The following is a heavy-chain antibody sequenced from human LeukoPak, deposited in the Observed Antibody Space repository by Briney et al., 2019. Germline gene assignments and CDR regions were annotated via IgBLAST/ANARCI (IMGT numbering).Heavy chain of an antibody. D-gene: IGHD2-21*01. J-gene: IGHJ4*02. V-gene: IGHV3-21*06. CDR2: ISSGGDHM. Sequence: PGGSLRLSCAGSGFSFSTYTMTWVRQAPGKGLEWVASISSGGDHMFYIDSVKGRFTISRDDARNSLHLQMNGLRAEDTAVYYCAIAPLSAVVLYWGQGTLVTVSS. CDR3: AIAPLSAVVLY. CDR1: GFSFSTYT.